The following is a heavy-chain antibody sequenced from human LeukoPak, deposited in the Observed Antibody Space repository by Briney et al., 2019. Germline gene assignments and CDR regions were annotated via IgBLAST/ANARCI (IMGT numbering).Heavy chain of an antibody. CDR3: ARLITGTTTAFDI. CDR1: GGSISSGSYY. Sequence: SETLSLTCTVSGGSISSGSYYWSWIRQPAGKGLEWIGRIYTSGSTNYNPSLKSRVTISVDTSKNQFSLKLNSVTAADTAVYYCARLITGTTTAFDIWGQGTVVTVSS. CDR2: IYTSGST. J-gene: IGHJ3*02. V-gene: IGHV4-61*02. D-gene: IGHD1-7*01.